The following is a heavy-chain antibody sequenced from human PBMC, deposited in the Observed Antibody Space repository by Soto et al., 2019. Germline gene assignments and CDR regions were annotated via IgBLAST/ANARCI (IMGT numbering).Heavy chain of an antibody. CDR3: ARMETFGSLNWFDP. CDR2: MNPGSGDT. V-gene: IGHV1-8*01. CDR1: GYSFTNND. J-gene: IGHJ5*02. D-gene: IGHD3-16*01. Sequence: ASVKVSCKASGYSFTNNDVSWVRQSAGQGLEWMGWMNPGSGDTGYAQKFQGRVTMTRDISIATAYMELSSLRSDDTAIYYCARMETFGSLNWFDPWGQGTLVTVSS.